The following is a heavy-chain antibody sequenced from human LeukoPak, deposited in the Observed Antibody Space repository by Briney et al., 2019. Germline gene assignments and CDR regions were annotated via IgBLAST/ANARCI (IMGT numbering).Heavy chain of an antibody. CDR3: ARVGVMSSSWLVY. D-gene: IGHD6-13*01. J-gene: IGHJ4*02. CDR1: GFTFSSYE. Sequence: GGSLRLSCAASGFTFSSYEMNWVRQAPGKGLEWVSSISSGGATIYYADSVKGRFTISRDNAKNSLHLQMNSLRAEDTAVYYCARVGVMSSSWLVYWGQGAQVTVSS. V-gene: IGHV3-48*03. CDR2: ISSGGATI.